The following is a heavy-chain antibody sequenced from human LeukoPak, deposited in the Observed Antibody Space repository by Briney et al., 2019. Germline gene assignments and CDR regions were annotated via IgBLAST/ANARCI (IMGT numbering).Heavy chain of an antibody. CDR1: GFIFSSRG. CDR3: EKDLLVVTAPKAYFDF. D-gene: IGHD2-21*02. CDR2: ISYDGSDK. V-gene: IGHV3-30*18. J-gene: IGHJ4*02. Sequence: SLTLLCAVSGFIFSSRGTHCVRQATDKGRVWVAAISYDGSDKYYAVSVKGRFTISRDNSKTTVYLQMNGLKIEDTAVYYCEKDLLVVTAPKAYFDFWGQGTLVSVSS.